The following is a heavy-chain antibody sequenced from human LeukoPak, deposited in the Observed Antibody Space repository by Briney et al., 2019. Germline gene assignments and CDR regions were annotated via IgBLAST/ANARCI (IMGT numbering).Heavy chain of an antibody. CDR1: GGSISSGGYY. V-gene: IGHV4-61*02. CDR2: IYTSGST. CDR3: AREPSSGWYVDYFDY. J-gene: IGHJ4*02. D-gene: IGHD6-19*01. Sequence: SETLSLTCTVSGGSISSGGYYWSWIRQPAGKGLEWIGRIYTSGSTNYNPSLKSRVTISVDTSKNQFSLKLSSVTAADTAVYYCAREPSSGWYVDYFDYWGQGTLVTVSS.